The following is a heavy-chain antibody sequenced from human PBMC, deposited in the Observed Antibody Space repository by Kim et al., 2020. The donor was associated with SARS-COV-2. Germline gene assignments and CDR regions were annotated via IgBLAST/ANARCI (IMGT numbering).Heavy chain of an antibody. CDR1: GGSISSGDYY. Sequence: SETLSLTCTVSGGSISSGDYYWSWIRQPPGKGLEWIGYIYYSGSTYYNPSLKSRVTISVDTSKNQFSLKLSSVTAADTAVYYCARGEQHADAFDIWGQGTMVTVSS. CDR2: IYYSGST. CDR3: ARGEQHADAFDI. J-gene: IGHJ3*02. D-gene: IGHD6-13*01. V-gene: IGHV4-30-4*01.